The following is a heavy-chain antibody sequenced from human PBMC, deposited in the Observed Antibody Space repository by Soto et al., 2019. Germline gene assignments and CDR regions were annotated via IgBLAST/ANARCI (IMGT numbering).Heavy chain of an antibody. CDR1: GFTFSSYA. CDR3: ARVLGEYPNFDY. CDR2: ISYDGSNK. Sequence: HVQLVESGGGVVQPGRSLRLSCAASGFTFSSYALHWVRQAPGKGLEWVAVISYDGSNKFYADSVKGRFTISRDTSKNSLYLQMNSLRAEDTAVYYCARVLGEYPNFDYWGQGTLVTVSS. J-gene: IGHJ4*02. V-gene: IGHV3-30-3*01. D-gene: IGHD4-17*01.